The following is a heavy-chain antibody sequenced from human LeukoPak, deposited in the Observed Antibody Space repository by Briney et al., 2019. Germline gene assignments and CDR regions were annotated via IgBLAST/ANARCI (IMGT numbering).Heavy chain of an antibody. CDR1: GFTFCNYW. CDR2: IKPSGSVI. Sequence: GGSLRLSCSAPGFTFCNYWITWVPRAPGKGLERVPNIKPSGSVIHYVDSVKGRFTIYRDSAKNSLYLQMNSLRVEDTAVYYCARDDTHSDTSGSFYDAFDIWGQGTMVTVSS. J-gene: IGHJ3*02. V-gene: IGHV3-7*01. CDR3: ARDDTHSDTSGSFYDAFDI. D-gene: IGHD3-22*01.